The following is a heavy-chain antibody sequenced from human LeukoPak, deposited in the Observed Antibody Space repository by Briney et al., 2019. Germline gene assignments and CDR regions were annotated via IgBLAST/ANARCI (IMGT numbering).Heavy chain of an antibody. CDR3: AATLPETYYYDSSGYWGAFDI. CDR2: INHSGST. Sequence: SETLSLTCAVYGGSFSGYYWSWIRQPPGKGLEWIGEINHSGSTNYNPSLKSRVTISVDTSKNQFSLKLSSVTAADTAVYYCAATLPETYYYDSSGYWGAFDIWGQGTMVTVSS. D-gene: IGHD3-22*01. CDR1: GGSFSGYY. V-gene: IGHV4-34*01. J-gene: IGHJ3*02.